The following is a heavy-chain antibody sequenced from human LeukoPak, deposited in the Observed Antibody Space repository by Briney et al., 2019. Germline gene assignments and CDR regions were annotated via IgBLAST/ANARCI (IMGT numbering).Heavy chain of an antibody. CDR3: VKRTMAGVLERRTYYFDY. Sequence: GGSLRLSCAASGFTFSSYGIHWVRQAPGKGLEWVAFIRYDGNNKYYADSVKGRFTISRDNSKSTLFLQMNSLRAEDTALYYCVKRTMAGVLERRTYYFDYWGQGSLVTVSP. CDR1: GFTFSSYG. J-gene: IGHJ4*02. CDR2: IRYDGNNK. D-gene: IGHD2-2*01. V-gene: IGHV3-30*02.